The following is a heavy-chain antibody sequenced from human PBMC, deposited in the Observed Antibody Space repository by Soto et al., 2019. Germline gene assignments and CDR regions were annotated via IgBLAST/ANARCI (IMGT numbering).Heavy chain of an antibody. Sequence: SETLSLTCAVSGGSISSSNWWSWVRQPPGKGLEWIGEIYHSGSTNYNPSLKSRVTISVDKSKNQFSLKLSSVTAADTAVYYCARVGASSGWYFVDYWGQGTLVTVSS. V-gene: IGHV4-4*02. CDR1: GGSISSSNW. J-gene: IGHJ4*02. CDR2: IYHSGST. CDR3: ARVGASSGWYFVDY. D-gene: IGHD6-19*01.